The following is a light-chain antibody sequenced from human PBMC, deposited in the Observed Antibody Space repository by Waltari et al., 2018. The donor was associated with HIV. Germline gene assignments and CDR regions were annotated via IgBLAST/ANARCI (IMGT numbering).Light chain of an antibody. CDR2: EVT. CDR1: SRDINYFNS. J-gene: IGLJ3*02. Sequence: QSVLTQPASVSGSPGQPISISCTGASRDINYFNSVSWYQQHTGKAPKLIIFEVTNRPSGVSSRLSGSKSGNTAFLTISGLQADDEADYYCSSNTTDNTWVFGGGTKVTVL. CDR3: SSNTTDNTWV. V-gene: IGLV2-14*01.